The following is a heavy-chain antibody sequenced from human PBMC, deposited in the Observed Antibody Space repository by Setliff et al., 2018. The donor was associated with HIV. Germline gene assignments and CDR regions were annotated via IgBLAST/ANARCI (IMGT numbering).Heavy chain of an antibody. D-gene: IGHD3-10*01. CDR1: GGSINSGGSY. Sequence: SETLSLTCTVSGGSINSGGSYWSWVRQDPGRGLEWLGFLHSSGSTSYNPSLKSRLSISLDTSKNQFTLTLNSVSAADTAVYFCARISRLRGSRHAFDLWGRGIVVTVSS. CDR2: LHSSGST. V-gene: IGHV4-31*03. CDR3: ARISRLRGSRHAFDL. J-gene: IGHJ3*01.